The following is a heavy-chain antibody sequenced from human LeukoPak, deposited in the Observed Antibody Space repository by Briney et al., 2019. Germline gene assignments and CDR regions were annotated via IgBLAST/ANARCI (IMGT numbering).Heavy chain of an antibody. J-gene: IGHJ4*02. CDR2: NRDAVNTQ. Sequence: GGSLRLSCVASGFTFSSYGMHWVRQPPGKGLEWVGLNRDAVNTQDYADSVKGRFTISRDNAKNSLYLQMNSLRAEDTAVYYCAREEYSGNSNYFDSWGQGTLVTVSS. V-gene: IGHV3-30*02. D-gene: IGHD1-26*01. CDR1: GFTFSSYG. CDR3: AREEYSGNSNYFDS.